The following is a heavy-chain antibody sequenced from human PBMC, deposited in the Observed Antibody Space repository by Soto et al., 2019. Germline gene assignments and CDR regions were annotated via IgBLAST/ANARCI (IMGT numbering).Heavy chain of an antibody. CDR1: GGSTSDSY. D-gene: IGHD1-20*01. J-gene: IGHJ3*02. CDR2: VSHTGST. CDR3: ARLTGTSVLDAFDI. Sequence: SETLSLTCTVSGGSTSDSYWSWIRQSSGKGLDWIGYVSHTGSTSDNPSLRGRVSISLDPSKNQFSLTLSSVTAADTAVYYCARLTGTSVLDAFDIWGRGTKVTVSS. V-gene: IGHV4-59*01.